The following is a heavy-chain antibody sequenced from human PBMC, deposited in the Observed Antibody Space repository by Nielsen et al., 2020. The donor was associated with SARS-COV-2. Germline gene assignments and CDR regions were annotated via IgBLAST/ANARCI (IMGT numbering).Heavy chain of an antibody. CDR3: ARDLRGYCSGGSCYSSGAFDI. CDR1: GFTFSSYA. J-gene: IGHJ3*02. D-gene: IGHD2-15*01. Sequence: SCAASGFTFSSYAMHWVRQAPGKGLEWVAVISYDGSNKYYANSVKGRFTISRDNSKNTLYLQMNSLRAEDTAVYYCARDLRGYCSGGSCYSSGAFDIWGQGTMVTVSS. CDR2: ISYDGSNK. V-gene: IGHV3-30*04.